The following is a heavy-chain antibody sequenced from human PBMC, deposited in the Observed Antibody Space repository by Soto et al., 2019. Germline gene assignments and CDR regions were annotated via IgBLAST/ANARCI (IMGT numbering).Heavy chain of an antibody. J-gene: IGHJ4*02. CDR2: ISGSGGST. CDR1: GFAFSNNA. Sequence: SLRLSCAASGFAFSNNAMSWVRQAPGKGLEWVSGISGSGGSTYYADSVKGRFTLSRDNSKNTLYLQMNSLRADDTAVYYCASSLNYSGYDLDFDYWGQGTLVTVSS. V-gene: IGHV3-23*01. D-gene: IGHD5-12*01. CDR3: ASSLNYSGYDLDFDY.